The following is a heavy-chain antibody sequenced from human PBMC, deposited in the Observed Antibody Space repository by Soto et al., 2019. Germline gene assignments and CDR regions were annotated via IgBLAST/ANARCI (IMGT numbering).Heavy chain of an antibody. CDR1: GGAISSVGCS. CDR3: ARVPDV. Sequence: QLQLQESGSGLVKPSQTLSLTCAVSGGAISSVGCSWSWMRQPPGKGMEWIGYIYHSGSTSSNPSLKSRATISVDRSKNQFSLKLSSVTAADTAVYYCARVPDVWGQGTTVTVSS. J-gene: IGHJ6*02. V-gene: IGHV4-30-2*01. CDR2: IYHSGST.